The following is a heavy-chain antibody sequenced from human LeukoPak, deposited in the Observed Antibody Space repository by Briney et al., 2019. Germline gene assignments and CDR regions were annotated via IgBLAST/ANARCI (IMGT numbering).Heavy chain of an antibody. J-gene: IGHJ3*02. CDR3: ARQIAVAGTGTAFDI. Sequence: GESLKISCKGSGYSFTSYWIGWVRPMPGKGLEWMGIIYPGDSDTRYSPSFQGQVTISADKSISTAYLQWSSLKASDTAMYYCARQIAVAGTGTAFDIWGQGTMVTVSS. CDR2: IYPGDSDT. D-gene: IGHD6-19*01. CDR1: GYSFTSYW. V-gene: IGHV5-51*01.